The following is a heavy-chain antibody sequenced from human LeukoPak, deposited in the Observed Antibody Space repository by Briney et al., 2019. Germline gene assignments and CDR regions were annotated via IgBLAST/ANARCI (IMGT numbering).Heavy chain of an antibody. CDR2: IGGSGGNT. Sequence: PGGSLRLSCAASGFSFGMSWVRQAPGKGLEWVSAIGGSGGNTYYADSVKGRFTISRDNSKNTLYLQMNSLRAEDTAVYYCARGVDGIGGLDYWGQGTLVTVSS. CDR3: ARGVDGIGGLDY. J-gene: IGHJ4*02. D-gene: IGHD5-12*01. V-gene: IGHV3-23*01. CDR1: GFSFG.